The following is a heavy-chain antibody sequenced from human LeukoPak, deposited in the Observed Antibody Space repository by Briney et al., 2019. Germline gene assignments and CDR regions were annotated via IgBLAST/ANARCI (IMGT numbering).Heavy chain of an antibody. Sequence: SVTLSLTCTVSDGSISSYYWTWIRQPPGKGLEWVGYINFSGATNYNPSLKSRVTISRDTSKNQVSLKLSSVTAADTAVYFCARVVTTFGVMNYFDWWGQGTLVTVSS. D-gene: IGHD3-3*01. CDR3: ARVVTTFGVMNYFDW. V-gene: IGHV4-59*07. CDR1: DGSISSYY. CDR2: INFSGAT. J-gene: IGHJ4*02.